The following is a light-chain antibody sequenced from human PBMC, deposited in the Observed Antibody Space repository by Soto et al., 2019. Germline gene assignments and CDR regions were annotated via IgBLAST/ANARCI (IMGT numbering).Light chain of an antibody. V-gene: IGKV3-15*01. J-gene: IGKJ4*01. CDR3: PQYNNWPPPLP. CDR1: QSVSSN. CDR2: GAS. Sequence: EIVMTQSPATLSVSPGERDTLSCRARQSVSSNLAWYQQKPGQAPRLLIYGASTRATGIPARRSGSGSGTEFTLPISSVQSEDFAVYYCPQYNNWPPPLPFGGGTKVEIK.